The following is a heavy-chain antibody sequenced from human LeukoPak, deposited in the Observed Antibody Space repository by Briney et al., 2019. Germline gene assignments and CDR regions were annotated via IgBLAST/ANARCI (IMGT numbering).Heavy chain of an antibody. V-gene: IGHV3-20*04. D-gene: IGHD6-6*01. CDR1: GFTFDDYG. CDR3: ARKQLVYYYYYYMDV. J-gene: IGHJ6*03. Sequence: GGSLRLSCAASGFTFDDYGMSWVRHAPGKGLEWVSGINWNGGSTGYADSVKGRFTISRDNAKNSLYLQMNSLRAEDTALYYCARKQLVYYYYYYMDVWGKGTTVTVSS. CDR2: INWNGGST.